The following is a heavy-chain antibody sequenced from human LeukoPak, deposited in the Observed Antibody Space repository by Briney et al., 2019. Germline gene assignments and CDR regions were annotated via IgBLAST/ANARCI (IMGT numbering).Heavy chain of an antibody. D-gene: IGHD3-10*01. CDR3: ASIIKGSRKNHHYFDY. V-gene: IGHV1-2*02. CDR1: GYTFTGYY. J-gene: IGHJ4*02. CDR2: IDPNSGGT. Sequence: ASVKVSCKASGYTFTGYYMHWVRQAPGQGLEWMGWIDPNSGGTNYAQKFQGRVTMTRDTSISTAYMELSRLRSDDTAAYYCASIIKGSRKNHHYFDYWGQGTLVTVSS.